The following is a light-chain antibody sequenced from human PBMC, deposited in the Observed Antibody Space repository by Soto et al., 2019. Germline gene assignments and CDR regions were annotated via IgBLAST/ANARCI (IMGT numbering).Light chain of an antibody. CDR3: QQAYITPYT. V-gene: IGKV1-39*01. CDR1: QGISTY. J-gene: IGKJ2*01. Sequence: DIQVTQSPVSLSASVGDRVTITCRTSQGISTYLNWYQQKAGDAPRLLISAASDLQKGVPSRFRGSGSGADFTLPISSLRPEDFATYYCQQAYITPYTFGQGAKLEI. CDR2: AAS.